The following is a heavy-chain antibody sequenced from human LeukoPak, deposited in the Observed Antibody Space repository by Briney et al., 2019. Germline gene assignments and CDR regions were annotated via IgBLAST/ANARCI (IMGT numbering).Heavy chain of an antibody. CDR1: GFTFSSYS. D-gene: IGHD2-15*01. J-gene: IGHJ6*02. Sequence: GGSLRLSCAASGFTFSSYSMNWVRQPPGKGLEWVASISSSSSYIYYADSGKGRFTISRDNAKNSLYVQMNSLRAEDTAVYYCARVEGYCSGGSCPGGYYYGMDVWGQGTTVTVSS. V-gene: IGHV3-21*01. CDR3: ARVEGYCSGGSCPGGYYYGMDV. CDR2: ISSSSSYI.